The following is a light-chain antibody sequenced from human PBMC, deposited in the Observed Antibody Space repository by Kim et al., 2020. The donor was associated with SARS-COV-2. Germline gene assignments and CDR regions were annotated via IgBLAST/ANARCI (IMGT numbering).Light chain of an antibody. Sequence: QSVTISCTGTSSDVGGYNYVTWYQQHPGKAPKLMFYEVSKRPSGVPDRFSGSKSGNTASLTVSGLQAEDEADYYCSSYAGSNNFWVFGGGTQLTVL. CDR3: SSYAGSNNFWV. J-gene: IGLJ3*02. CDR2: EVS. CDR1: SSDVGGYNY. V-gene: IGLV2-8*01.